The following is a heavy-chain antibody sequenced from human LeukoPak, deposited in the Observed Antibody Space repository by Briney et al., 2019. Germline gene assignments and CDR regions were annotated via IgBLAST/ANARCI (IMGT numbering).Heavy chain of an antibody. Sequence: ASVKVSCKASGYTFTSYDFNWLRQATGQGPEWMGWMNPNSGATGYAQKFQGRVTMTRSASINTAYMELTNLRSEDTAVYYCASLYTRKGIAAAGTHVFDYWGQGTLVTVSS. D-gene: IGHD6-13*01. CDR2: MNPNSGAT. CDR3: ASLYTRKGIAAAGTHVFDY. CDR1: GYTFTSYD. J-gene: IGHJ4*02. V-gene: IGHV1-8*01.